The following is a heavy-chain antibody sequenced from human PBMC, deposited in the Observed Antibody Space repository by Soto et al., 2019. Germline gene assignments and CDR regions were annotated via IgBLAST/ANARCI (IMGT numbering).Heavy chain of an antibody. CDR2: ISSSGNTF. V-gene: IGHV3-11*01. D-gene: IGHD3-10*01. CDR3: SRRLRIGEPVDS. Sequence: QVQLVESGGGLVKPGGSLRLSCAASGFTFSDYYMSWIRQAPGKGLEWVSYISSSGNTFYYADSVKGRFTISRDNAKNSLYLQMNSLRAEDTAVYYCSRRLRIGEPVDSWGQGTLVTVSS. J-gene: IGHJ4*02. CDR1: GFTFSDYY.